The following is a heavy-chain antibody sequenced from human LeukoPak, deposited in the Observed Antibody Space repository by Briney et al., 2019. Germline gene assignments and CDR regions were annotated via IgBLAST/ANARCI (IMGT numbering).Heavy chain of an antibody. CDR2: ISAYNGNT. Sequence: ASVKVSCKASVYTFTSYGISWVRQAPGQGLEWMGWISAYNGNTNYAQKLQGRVTMTTDTSTSTAYMELRSLRSDDTAVYYCAREKYDILTGYRSMEDAFDIWGQGTMVTVSS. V-gene: IGHV1-18*01. CDR1: VYTFTSYG. CDR3: AREKYDILTGYRSMEDAFDI. D-gene: IGHD3-9*01. J-gene: IGHJ3*02.